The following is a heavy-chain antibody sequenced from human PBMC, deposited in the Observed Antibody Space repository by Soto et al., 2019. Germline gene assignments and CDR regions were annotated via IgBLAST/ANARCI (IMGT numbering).Heavy chain of an antibody. J-gene: IGHJ6*02. D-gene: IGHD5-12*01. CDR2: INHSGST. CDR3: ASGKHIVATICYYYYGMDV. CDR1: GGSFSGYY. Sequence: PSETLSLTCAVYGGSFSGYYWSWIRQPPGKGLEWIGEINHSGSTNYNPSLKSRVTISVDTSKNQFSLNLRSVTAADTAVYYCASGKHIVATICYYYYGMDVWGQGTTVTVS. V-gene: IGHV4-34*01.